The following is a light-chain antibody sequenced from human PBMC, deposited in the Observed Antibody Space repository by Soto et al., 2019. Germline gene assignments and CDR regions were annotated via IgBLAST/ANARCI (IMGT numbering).Light chain of an antibody. Sequence: QSVLTQPPSASGTPGQRVNISCSGISSNIGSNYVYWYRQFPGTATKLLIQRNNQRPSGVPARFSGSQSGTSASLAISVLRSEDEADYYCGGWDDSLSGPVFGGGTKLTVL. J-gene: IGLJ2*01. CDR3: GGWDDSLSGPV. CDR2: RNN. CDR1: SSNIGSNY. V-gene: IGLV1-47*01.